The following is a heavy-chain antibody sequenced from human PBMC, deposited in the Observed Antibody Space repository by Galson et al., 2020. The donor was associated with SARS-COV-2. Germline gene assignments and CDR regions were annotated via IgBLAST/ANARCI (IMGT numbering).Heavy chain of an antibody. V-gene: IGHV1-2*06. Sequence: ASVKVSCKDSGDTFTGYYMHWVRQAPGQGLEYMGRVNPKLGANYVQNFQGRVTMTRDTSSTTAYLELNNLRSDDTAVYYCTRGLWDYYDSSGDRWCQGALVNVSS. D-gene: IGHD3-22*01. J-gene: IGHJ4*02. CDR3: TRGLWDYYDSSGDR. CDR2: VNPKLGA. CDR1: GDTFTGYY.